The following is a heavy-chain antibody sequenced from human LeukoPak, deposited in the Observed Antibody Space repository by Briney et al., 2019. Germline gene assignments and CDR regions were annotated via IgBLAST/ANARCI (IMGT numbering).Heavy chain of an antibody. D-gene: IGHD1-26*01. CDR2: INHSGST. CDR1: GGSFSGYY. J-gene: IGHJ5*02. Sequence: SETLSLTCAVYGGSFSGYYWSWIRQPPGKGLEWIGEINHSGSTNYNPSLKSRATISVGTSKNQFSLKLSSVTAADTAVYYCARGRWKVGASRWFDPWGQGTLVTVSS. V-gene: IGHV4-34*01. CDR3: ARGRWKVGASRWFDP.